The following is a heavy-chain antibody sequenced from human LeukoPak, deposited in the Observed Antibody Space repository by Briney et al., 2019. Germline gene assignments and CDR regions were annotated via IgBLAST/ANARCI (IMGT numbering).Heavy chain of an antibody. D-gene: IGHD2-2*01. CDR2: ISGSGGST. V-gene: IGHV3-23*01. Sequence: GGSLRLSCAASGFTFSSYAMSWVRPAPGKGLEWVSGISGSGGSTHYADFVKGRFTISRDNSKNTLYLQMNSLRAEDTAVYYCAKRGYCSSTSCLPGAFDIWGQGTMVTVSS. CDR1: GFTFSSYA. CDR3: AKRGYCSSTSCLPGAFDI. J-gene: IGHJ3*02.